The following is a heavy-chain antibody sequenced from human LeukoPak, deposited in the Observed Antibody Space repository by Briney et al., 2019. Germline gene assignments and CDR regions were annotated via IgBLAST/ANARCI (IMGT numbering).Heavy chain of an antibody. J-gene: IGHJ4*02. Sequence: ESLKISCKGSGYSFTTYWINWVRQMPGKGLEWMGKIDPSDSYTSYSPSIQGHVTISADQSINTAYLQWSSLKASDTAMYYCARRPYSGSSFDYWGQGTLVTVSS. V-gene: IGHV5-10-1*01. CDR3: ARRPYSGSSFDY. CDR2: IDPSDSYT. CDR1: GYSFTTYW. D-gene: IGHD6-6*01.